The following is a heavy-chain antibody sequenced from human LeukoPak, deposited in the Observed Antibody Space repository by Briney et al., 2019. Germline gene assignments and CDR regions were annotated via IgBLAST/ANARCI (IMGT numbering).Heavy chain of an antibody. Sequence: GGSLRLSCAASGFAFSSYAMSWVRQAPGKGLEWVSGITGSTGSTYHADSVKGRFTITRDNSKNTLYLQMNSLRAEDTAVYYCAKAGLVGATIGPWGQGTLVTVSS. J-gene: IGHJ5*02. V-gene: IGHV3-23*01. CDR1: GFAFSSYA. CDR2: ITGSTGST. CDR3: AKAGLVGATIGP. D-gene: IGHD1-26*01.